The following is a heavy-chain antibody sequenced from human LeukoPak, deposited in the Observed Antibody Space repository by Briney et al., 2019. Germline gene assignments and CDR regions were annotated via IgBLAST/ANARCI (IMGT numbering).Heavy chain of an antibody. Sequence: ASVKVSCKASGYTFTSYYMHWVRQAPGQGLEWMGIINPSGGSTSYAQKFQGRVTMTTDTSTSTAYMELRSLRSDDTAMYYCARDEGVGERGAYWGQGTLVTVSS. D-gene: IGHD3-16*01. CDR2: INPSGGST. J-gene: IGHJ4*02. CDR3: ARDEGVGERGAY. V-gene: IGHV1-46*01. CDR1: GYTFTSYY.